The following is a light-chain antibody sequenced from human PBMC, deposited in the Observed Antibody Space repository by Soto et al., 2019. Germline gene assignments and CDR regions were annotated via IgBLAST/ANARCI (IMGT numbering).Light chain of an antibody. CDR3: QQSYNTPRA. V-gene: IGKV1-39*01. Sequence: DVQMTQSPSSLSASVGDRVTITCRASQSISRYLIWYQQKPGKAPNLLIYDASTLQSGVPSRFNGSGSGTNFTLSISSLQSEDFANYYCQQSYNTPRAFGKGTKVEIK. CDR2: DAS. CDR1: QSISRY. J-gene: IGKJ1*01.